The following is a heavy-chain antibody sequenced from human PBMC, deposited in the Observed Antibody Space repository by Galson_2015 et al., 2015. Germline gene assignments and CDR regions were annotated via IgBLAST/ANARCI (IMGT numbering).Heavy chain of an antibody. Sequence: SVKVSCKASGYTFTSYAMHWVRQAPGQRLEWMGWINAGNGNTKYSQKFQGRVTITRDTSASTAYMELSSLRSEDTAVYYCARDFGVVNTNWFDPWGQGTLVTVSS. CDR3: ARDFGVVNTNWFDP. CDR2: INAGNGNT. J-gene: IGHJ5*02. CDR1: GYTFTSYA. V-gene: IGHV1-3*01. D-gene: IGHD3-3*01.